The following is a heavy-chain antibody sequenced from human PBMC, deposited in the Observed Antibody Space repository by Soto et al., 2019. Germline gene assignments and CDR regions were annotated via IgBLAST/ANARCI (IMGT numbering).Heavy chain of an antibody. D-gene: IGHD6-19*01. Sequence: PSATLSLTCTVSGGSISSYYWSWIRQPPGKGLEWIGYIYYSGSTNYNPSLKSRVTISVDTSKNQFSLKLSSVTAADTAVYYCARASVAGTSCWFDPWGQGTLVTVSS. CDR2: IYYSGST. J-gene: IGHJ5*02. V-gene: IGHV4-59*01. CDR3: ARASVAGTSCWFDP. CDR1: GGSISSYY.